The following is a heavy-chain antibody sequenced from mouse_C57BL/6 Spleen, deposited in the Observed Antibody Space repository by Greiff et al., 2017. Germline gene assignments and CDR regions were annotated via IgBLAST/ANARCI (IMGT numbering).Heavy chain of an antibody. CDR1: GYTFTSYW. CDR3: ARVANWGVFEAMDY. J-gene: IGHJ4*01. Sequence: QVQLQQPGAELVMPGASVKLSCKASGYTFTSYWMHWVKQRPGQGLEWIGEIDPSDSYTNYNQKVKGKSTLTVDKSSSTAYMRLSSLTSEDSAVYYCARVANWGVFEAMDYWGQGTSVTVAS. CDR2: IDPSDSYT. V-gene: IGHV1-69*01. D-gene: IGHD4-1*01.